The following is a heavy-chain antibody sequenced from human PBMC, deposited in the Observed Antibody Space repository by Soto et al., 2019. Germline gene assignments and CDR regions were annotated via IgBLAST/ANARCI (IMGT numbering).Heavy chain of an antibody. J-gene: IGHJ4*02. CDR1: GGSISSYY. CDR3: ARQNKITRYQLGYSYGSSTLYYFDY. CDR2: IYYSGST. Sequence: SETLSLTCTVSGGSISSYYWSWIRQPPGKGLEWIGYIYYSGSTNYNPSLKSRVTISVDTSKNQFSLKLSSVTAADTAVYYCARQNKITRYQLGYSYGSSTLYYFDYWGQGTLVTVSS. V-gene: IGHV4-59*08. D-gene: IGHD5-18*01.